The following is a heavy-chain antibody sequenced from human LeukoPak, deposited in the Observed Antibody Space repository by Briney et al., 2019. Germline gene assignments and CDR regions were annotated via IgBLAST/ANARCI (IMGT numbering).Heavy chain of an antibody. CDR2: INVKSGAT. Sequence: ASVKVSCTASGYTFIDYYFNWVRQAPGQGPEWMGRINVKSGATDYAQKFQGRVTVTRDTSISTAYMELSSLRSDDTAVYYCARVGRESSTGWLDYWGQGTLVTVSS. CDR3: ARVGRESSTGWLDY. J-gene: IGHJ4*02. V-gene: IGHV1-2*06. CDR1: GYTFIDYY. D-gene: IGHD6-19*01.